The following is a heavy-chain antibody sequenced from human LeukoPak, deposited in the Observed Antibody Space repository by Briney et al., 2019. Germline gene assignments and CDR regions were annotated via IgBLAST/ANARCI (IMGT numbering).Heavy chain of an antibody. Sequence: QSGGSLRLSCAASGFTVSSNEMSWVRQAPGKGLEWVSAISGSGGSTYYADSVKGRFTISRDNSKNTLYLQMNSLRAEDTAVYYCAKEPFNGWPSHWFDPWGQGTLVTVSS. D-gene: IGHD6-19*01. CDR3: AKEPFNGWPSHWFDP. V-gene: IGHV3-23*01. J-gene: IGHJ5*02. CDR2: ISGSGGST. CDR1: GFTVSSNE.